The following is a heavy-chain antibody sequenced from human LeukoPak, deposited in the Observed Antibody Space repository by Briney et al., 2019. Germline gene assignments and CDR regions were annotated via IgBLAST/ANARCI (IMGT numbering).Heavy chain of an antibody. J-gene: IGHJ6*03. CDR2: IYHSGST. D-gene: IGHD2-2*01. CDR1: GYSISSGYY. Sequence: PSETLSLTCTVSGYSISSGYYWGWIRQPPGKGLEWIGSIYHSGSTYYNPSLKSRVTISVDTSKNQFSLKLSSVTAADTAVYYRAREEMGVPAANPYYYYYYMDVWGKGTTVTVSS. V-gene: IGHV4-38-2*02. CDR3: AREEMGVPAANPYYYYYYMDV.